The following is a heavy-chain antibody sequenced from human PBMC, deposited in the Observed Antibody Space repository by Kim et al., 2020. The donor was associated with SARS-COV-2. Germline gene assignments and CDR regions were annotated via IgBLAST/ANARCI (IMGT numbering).Heavy chain of an antibody. Sequence: SETLSLTCTVSGGSISSYYWSWIRQPPGKGLEWIGYIYYSGSTNYNPSLKSRVTISVDTSKNQFSLKLSSVTAADTAVYYCARGTPGSPFDYWGQGTLVTVSS. CDR3: ARGTPGSPFDY. V-gene: IGHV4-59*01. J-gene: IGHJ4*02. D-gene: IGHD7-27*01. CDR1: GGSISSYY. CDR2: IYYSGST.